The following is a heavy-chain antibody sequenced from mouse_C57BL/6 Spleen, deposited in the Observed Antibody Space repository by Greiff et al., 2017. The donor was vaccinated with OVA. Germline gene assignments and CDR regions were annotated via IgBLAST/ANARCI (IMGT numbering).Heavy chain of an antibody. CDR3: ARRADGYWYFDV. CDR2: ISTGGGST. J-gene: IGHJ1*03. Sequence: EVKLVESGGGLVKPGGSLKLSCAASGFTFSDYYMYWVRQTPEKRLEWVAYISTGGGSTYYPDNVKGRVTISRDNAKNTLYLQMSRLKSEDTAMYYCARRADGYWYFDVWGTGTTVTVSS. CDR1: GFTFSDYY. V-gene: IGHV5-12*01.